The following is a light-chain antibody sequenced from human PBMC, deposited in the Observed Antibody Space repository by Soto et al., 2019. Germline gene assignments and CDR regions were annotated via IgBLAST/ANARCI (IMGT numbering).Light chain of an antibody. CDR3: MQGTHWPYT. CDR1: QSLVYIDGNTY. V-gene: IGKV2-30*01. J-gene: IGKJ2*01. Sequence: DVVMTQSPLSLPVTLGQPASISCRSSQSLVYIDGNTYLNWFHQRPGQSPGRLIYKVSNRDSGVPDRFSGSGSGTDFTLTISRVEAEDVGVYYCMQGTHWPYTFGQGTNLEI. CDR2: KVS.